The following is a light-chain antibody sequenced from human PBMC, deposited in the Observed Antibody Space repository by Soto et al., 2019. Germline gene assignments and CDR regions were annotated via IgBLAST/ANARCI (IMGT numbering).Light chain of an antibody. CDR2: YDT. CDR3: QVWDLSSGHREV. Sequence: SYELTQPPSVAVAPGETARISCGGNNIGSKSLFWYQQKAGQAPLLVIYYDTNRPSGIPARFSGSNSGNTATLTISGVEVGDEADCYCQVWDLSSGHREVFGGGTKVTVL. CDR1: NIGSKS. V-gene: IGLV3-21*04. J-gene: IGLJ2*01.